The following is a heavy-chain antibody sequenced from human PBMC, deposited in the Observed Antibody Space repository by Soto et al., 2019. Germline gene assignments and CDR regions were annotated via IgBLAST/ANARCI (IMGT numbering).Heavy chain of an antibody. V-gene: IGHV3-53*01. CDR1: GFTVSSNY. CDR2: IYSGGST. J-gene: IGHJ4*02. CDR3: ARGGHYYDSSGYYFPY. D-gene: IGHD3-22*01. Sequence: SLRLSCAASGFTVSSNYMSWVRQAPGKGLEWVSVIYSGGSTYYADSVKGRFTISRDNSKNTLYLQMNSLRAEDTAVYYCARGGHYYDSSGYYFPYWGQGTLVTVS.